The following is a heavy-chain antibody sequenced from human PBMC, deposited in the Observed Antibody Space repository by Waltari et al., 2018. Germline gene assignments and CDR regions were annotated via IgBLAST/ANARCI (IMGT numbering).Heavy chain of an antibody. Sequence: QVQLVQSGAEVKKPGASVKVSCKASGYTFTSYDINWVRQATGQGLEWMGGMNPNSGNKGYAQKFQGRVTMTRNTSISTAYMELSSLRSEDTAVYYCARGLKRAYCGGDCYPDYWGQGTLVTVSS. CDR1: GYTFTSYD. CDR2: MNPNSGNK. V-gene: IGHV1-8*01. CDR3: ARGLKRAYCGGDCYPDY. D-gene: IGHD2-21*01. J-gene: IGHJ4*02.